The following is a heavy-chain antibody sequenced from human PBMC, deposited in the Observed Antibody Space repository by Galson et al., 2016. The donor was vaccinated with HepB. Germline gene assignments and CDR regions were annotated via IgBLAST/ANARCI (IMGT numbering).Heavy chain of an antibody. J-gene: IGHJ6*02. CDR1: GFTFSSYS. CDR2: IKQDGSEK. V-gene: IGHV3-7*03. Sequence: SLRLSCAASGFTFSSYSMTWVRQAPGKGLEWVANIKQDGSEKYYVDSVKGRLTISRDNAKNSLYLQMNSLRGEDTAVYYCARGRGVDVWGQGTTVTVSS. CDR3: ARGRGVDV.